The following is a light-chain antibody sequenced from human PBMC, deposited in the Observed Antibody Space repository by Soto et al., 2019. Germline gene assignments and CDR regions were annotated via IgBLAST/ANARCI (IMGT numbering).Light chain of an antibody. V-gene: IGLV2-14*03. CDR1: SSDVGGYNY. CDR3: SSYTGSSSLGV. CDR2: EVT. J-gene: IGLJ1*01. Sequence: QSVLTQPASVSGAPGQWITISCTGTSSDVGGYNYVSWYQQHPGKAPKLMIYEVTNRPSGVSNRFSGSKSGNTASLTISGLQAEDEADYYCSSYTGSSSLGVFGTGTKVTVL.